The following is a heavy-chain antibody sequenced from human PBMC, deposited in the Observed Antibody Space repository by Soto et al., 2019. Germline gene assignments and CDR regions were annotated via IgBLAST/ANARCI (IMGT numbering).Heavy chain of an antibody. J-gene: IGHJ6*02. CDR1: GGSISSYY. V-gene: IGHV4-59*08. CDR3: VRQGCGALHGLVDV. CDR2: VHDIFGS. Sequence: SETLSLTCTVSGGSISSYYWIWIRQPPVNGLEFIGYVHDIFGSHYNPSLKSRFAISLYTSKIQFSLKLTSLTATYTSVYYCVRQGCGALHGLVDVWGQGTTVTVSS. D-gene: IGHD3-10*01.